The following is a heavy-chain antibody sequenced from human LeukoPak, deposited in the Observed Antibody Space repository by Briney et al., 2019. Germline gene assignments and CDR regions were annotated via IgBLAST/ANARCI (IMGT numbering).Heavy chain of an antibody. V-gene: IGHV1-8*01. CDR1: GYTFSNSD. J-gene: IGHJ4*02. D-gene: IGHD2-2*01. Sequence: ASVKVSCKASGYTFSNSDINWVRQATGQGPEWMGWMNPESGNTGYAQKFQGRVTMTRDSSKSTAYMELISLRFEDTAIYYCTRAIRHQLLSDYWGQGTLVTVSS. CDR2: MNPESGNT. CDR3: TRAIRHQLLSDY.